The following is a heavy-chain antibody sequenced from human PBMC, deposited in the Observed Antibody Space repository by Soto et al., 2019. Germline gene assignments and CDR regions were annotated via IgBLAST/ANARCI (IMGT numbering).Heavy chain of an antibody. Sequence: SETLSLTCTVSGGSISSYYWSWIRQPPGKGLEWIGYIYYSGSTNYNPSLKSRVTISVDTSKNQFSLKLSSVTAADTAVYYCARGLLKRILEWPLHCYYTDVGGKGTTVTV. CDR2: IYYSGST. J-gene: IGHJ6*03. D-gene: IGHD3-3*01. CDR3: ARGLLKRILEWPLHCYYTDV. V-gene: IGHV4-59*01. CDR1: GGSISSYY.